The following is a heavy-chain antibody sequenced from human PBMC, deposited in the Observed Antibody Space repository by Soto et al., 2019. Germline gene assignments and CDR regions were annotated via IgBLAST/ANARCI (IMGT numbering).Heavy chain of an antibody. V-gene: IGHV4-4*07. D-gene: IGHD3-10*01. J-gene: IGHJ6*02. CDR1: GGSSSGNY. Sequence: SETLSLTCAVSGGSSSGNYWSWIGQPAGKGLEWIGRIYSSGSTNYNPSLKSRVTMSVEMSKNQFSLKMSSVTAADTAVYYCARDGALSGGMDVWGHGTTVTVSS. CDR3: ARDGALSGGMDV. CDR2: IYSSGST.